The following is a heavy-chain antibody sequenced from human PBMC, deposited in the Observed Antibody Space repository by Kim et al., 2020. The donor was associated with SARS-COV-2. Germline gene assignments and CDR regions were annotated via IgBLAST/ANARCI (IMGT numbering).Heavy chain of an antibody. CDR3: ARQSTDYPRYCSSTSCYAGSYYYGMDV. D-gene: IGHD2-2*01. CDR1: GYSFTSYW. J-gene: IGHJ6*02. V-gene: IGHV5-51*01. Sequence: GESLKISCKGSGYSFTSYWIGWVRQMPGEGLEWMGIIYPGDSDTRYSPSFQGQVTISADKSISTAYLQWSSLKASDTAMYYCARQSTDYPRYCSSTSCYAGSYYYGMDVWGQGTTVTVSS. CDR2: IYPGDSDT.